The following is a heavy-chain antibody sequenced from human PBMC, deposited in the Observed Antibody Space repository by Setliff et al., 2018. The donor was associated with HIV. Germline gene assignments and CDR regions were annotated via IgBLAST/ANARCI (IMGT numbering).Heavy chain of an antibody. CDR3: ARNGDPYYYYYYMDV. V-gene: IGHV7-4-1*02. CDR2: INTNTGIP. CDR1: GYGFTRNA. Sequence: ASVKVSCKASGYGFTRNAIHWVRQAPGQGLEWMGWINTNTGIPTYAQAFTGRFVFSLDTSVSTAYLQISSLTTEDTAVYYCARNGDPYYYYYYMDVWGTGTTVTVSS. D-gene: IGHD2-21*02. J-gene: IGHJ6*03.